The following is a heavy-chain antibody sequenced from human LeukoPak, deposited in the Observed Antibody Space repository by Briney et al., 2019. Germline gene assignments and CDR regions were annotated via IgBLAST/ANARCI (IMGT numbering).Heavy chain of an antibody. CDR1: GFTFSSYW. D-gene: IGHD3-22*01. CDR2: INSDGSST. V-gene: IGHV3-74*01. Sequence: GGSLRLSCAASGFTFSSYWMHWVRQAPGNGLVWVSRINSDGSSTSYADSVKGRFTISRDNAKNTLYLQMNSLRAEDTAVYYCARVGDYYDSSGYYSFFDAFDIWGQGTMVTVSS. J-gene: IGHJ3*02. CDR3: ARVGDYYDSSGYYSFFDAFDI.